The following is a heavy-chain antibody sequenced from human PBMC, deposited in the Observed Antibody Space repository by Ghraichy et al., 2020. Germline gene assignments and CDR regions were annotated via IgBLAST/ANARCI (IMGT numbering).Heavy chain of an antibody. CDR2: IYHTGST. J-gene: IGHJ4*02. CDR3: ARVMTSYCGGDCYSHYFDF. CDR1: GGSVGSGSHH. V-gene: IGHV4-61*01. D-gene: IGHD2-21*02. Sequence: SETLSLTCTVSGGSVGSGSHHWSWIRQPPGKGLEWIGSIYHTGSTNYNPSLKSRVTISVDTSKNQFSLKLRTVTAADTAVYYCARVMTSYCGGDCYSHYFDFWGQGTLVTASS.